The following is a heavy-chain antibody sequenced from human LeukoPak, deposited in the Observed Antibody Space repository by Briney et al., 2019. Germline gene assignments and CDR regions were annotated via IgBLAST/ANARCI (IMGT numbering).Heavy chain of an antibody. D-gene: IGHD3-10*01. CDR3: AKFRGFGELSYFDY. J-gene: IGHJ4*02. CDR1: GFDFSGFS. V-gene: IGHV3-7*01. CDR2: IKQDGSET. Sequence: GGSLRLSCVVSGFDFSGFSMSWVRQAPGKGLEWVANIKQDGSETYYVDSVKGRFTISRDNAKNSLYLQMNSLRAEDTAVYYCAKFRGFGELSYFDYWGQGTLVTVSS.